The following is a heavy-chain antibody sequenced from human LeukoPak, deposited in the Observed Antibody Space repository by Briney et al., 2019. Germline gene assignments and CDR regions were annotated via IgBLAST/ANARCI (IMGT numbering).Heavy chain of an antibody. D-gene: IGHD3-3*01. CDR2: VKTSAIT. CDR3: ASQMLEWYGLDV. CDR1: GRSFTTYH. Sequence: SETLSLTCAVPGRSFTTYHWSWIRQSPGKGLEWIGEVKTSAITNYNPSLESRVTISVDMSKNQFSLNLRSVTAADAAIYYCASQMLEWYGLDVWGQGTTVIVSS. J-gene: IGHJ6*01. V-gene: IGHV4-34*01.